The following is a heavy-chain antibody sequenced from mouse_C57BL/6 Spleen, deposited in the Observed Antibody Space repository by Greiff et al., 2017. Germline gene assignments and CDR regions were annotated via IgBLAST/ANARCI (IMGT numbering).Heavy chain of an antibody. D-gene: IGHD4-1*01. CDR2: IHPNSGST. Sequence: VKLQQPGAELVKPGASVKLSCKASGYTFTSYWMHWVKQRPGQGLEWIGMIHPNSGSTNYNEKFKSKATLTVDKSSSTAYMQLSSLTSEDSAVYYCARLWDGEVDYWGQGTTLTVSS. V-gene: IGHV1-64*01. J-gene: IGHJ2*01. CDR3: ARLWDGEVDY. CDR1: GYTFTSYW.